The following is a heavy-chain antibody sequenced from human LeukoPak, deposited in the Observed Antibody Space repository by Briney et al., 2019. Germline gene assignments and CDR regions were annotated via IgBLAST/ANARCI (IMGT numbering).Heavy chain of an antibody. V-gene: IGHV1-18*01. CDR1: GYTFTSYG. J-gene: IGHJ4*02. CDR3: ARVAGNDYGDYNFDY. D-gene: IGHD4-17*01. CDR2: ISAYNGNT. Sequence: GASVKVSCKASGYTFTSYGISWVRQAPGQGLEWMGWISAYNGNTNYAQKLQGRVTTTTDTSTSTAYMELRSLRSDDTAVYYCARVAGNDYGDYNFDYWGQGTLVTVSS.